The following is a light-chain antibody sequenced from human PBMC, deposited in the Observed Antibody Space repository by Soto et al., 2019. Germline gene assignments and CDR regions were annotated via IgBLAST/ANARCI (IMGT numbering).Light chain of an antibody. V-gene: IGKV3-20*01. J-gene: IGKJ2*01. CDR1: QSVGSSY. CDR2: GAS. CDR3: QQFGSSPYT. Sequence: EIVLTQSPGTLSLSPGERVTLSCRASQSVGSSYLAWYQQKPDQAPRLLIYGASSRATGIPDRFSGSGSGTAFPLTISRLEPEDFAVYYCQQFGSSPYTFGQGTKLEI.